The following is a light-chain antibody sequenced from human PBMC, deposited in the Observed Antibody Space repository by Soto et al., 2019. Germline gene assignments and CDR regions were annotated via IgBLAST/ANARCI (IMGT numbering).Light chain of an antibody. CDR3: QSFDSSLSALYV. CDR2: GNN. J-gene: IGLJ1*01. V-gene: IGLV1-40*01. Sequence: QPVLTQPPSVSGAPGQRVTISCIGATSDVHWYQHLPGTAPKLLIYGNNNRPSGVPDRFSGSKSGTSASLAITGLQAEDEADYYCQSFDSSLSALYVFGTGT. CDR1: GATSD.